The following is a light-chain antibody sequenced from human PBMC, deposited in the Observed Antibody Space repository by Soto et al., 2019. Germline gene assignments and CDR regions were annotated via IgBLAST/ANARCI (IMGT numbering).Light chain of an antibody. CDR1: SSDVGAYNY. CDR2: EVS. CDR3: SSYTSSSTLL. J-gene: IGLJ1*01. V-gene: IGLV2-14*01. Sequence: QSALTQPASVSGSPGQSITISCTGTSSDVGAYNYVSWYQQHPGKAPKLMIYEVSHRPSGVSNRFSGSKSGNTASLTISGLQADDEADYYCSSYTSSSTLLFGTGTKLTVL.